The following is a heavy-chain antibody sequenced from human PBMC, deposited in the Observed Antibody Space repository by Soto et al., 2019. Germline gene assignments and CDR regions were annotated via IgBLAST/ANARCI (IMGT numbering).Heavy chain of an antibody. J-gene: IGHJ4*02. Sequence: QVQLVQSGAEVKKPGSSVKVSCKASGGTFSSYAISWVRQAPGQGLEWMGGIIPIFGTANYAQKFQGRVTLPANDSDSTEYTELSSLRSEDTAVNYCARVPPTRRGYCGGDYYYFDYWGQGTLVTVSS. CDR1: GGTFSSYA. CDR2: IIPIFGTA. V-gene: IGHV1-69*01. CDR3: ARVPPTRRGYCGGDYYYFDY. D-gene: IGHD2-21*02.